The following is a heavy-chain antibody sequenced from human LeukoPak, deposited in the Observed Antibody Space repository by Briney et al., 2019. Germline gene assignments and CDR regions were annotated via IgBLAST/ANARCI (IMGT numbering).Heavy chain of an antibody. CDR2: ISHSGSI. J-gene: IGHJ4*02. CDR1: GFTFSSYA. D-gene: IGHD1-26*01. Sequence: GGSLRLSCAASGFTFSSYAMNWVRQAPGKGLEWVSSISHSGSISYADSVKGRFTISRDNSKNTLYLQINGLRAEDTAVYYCAKTHDSGRYYGYWGQGTLVTVSS. CDR3: AKTHDSGRYYGY. V-gene: IGHV3-23*01.